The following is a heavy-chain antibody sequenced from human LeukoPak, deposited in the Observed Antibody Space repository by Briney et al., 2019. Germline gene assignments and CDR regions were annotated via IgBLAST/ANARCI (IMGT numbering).Heavy chain of an antibody. D-gene: IGHD2-2*01. CDR3: ARFQYQLLRSGYDP. CDR2: INHSGST. CDR1: SGSFSGYY. J-gene: IGHJ5*02. Sequence: SETLSLTCAVYSGSFSGYYWSWIRQPPGKGLEWIGEINHSGSTNYNPSLKSRVTISVDTSKNQFSLKLSSVTAADTAVYYCARFQYQLLRSGYDPWGQGTLVTVSS. V-gene: IGHV4-34*01.